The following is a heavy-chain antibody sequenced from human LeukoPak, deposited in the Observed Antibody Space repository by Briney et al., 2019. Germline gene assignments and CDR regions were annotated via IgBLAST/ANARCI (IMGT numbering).Heavy chain of an antibody. CDR3: AKVRDEWELPDY. D-gene: IGHD1-26*01. Sequence: GGSLRLSCAASGLTFSSYAMSWVRQAPGKGLEWVSAISGSGGSTYYADSVKGRFTISRDNSKNTLYLQMNSLRAEDTAVYYCAKVRDEWELPDYWGQGTLVTVSS. CDR1: GLTFSSYA. V-gene: IGHV3-23*01. J-gene: IGHJ4*02. CDR2: ISGSGGST.